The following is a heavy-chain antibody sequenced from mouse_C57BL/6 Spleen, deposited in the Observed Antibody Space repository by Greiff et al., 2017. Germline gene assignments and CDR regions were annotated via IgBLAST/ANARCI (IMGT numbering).Heavy chain of an antibody. J-gene: IGHJ2*01. Sequence: QVQLQQSGAELVKPGASVKISCKASGYAFSSYWMNWVKQRPGKGLEWIGTVYPGDGDTNYNGKFKGKATLTADKSSSTAYMQLSSLTSEDAAVYFCARKGKGYFDYWGQGTTLTVSS. CDR3: ARKGKGYFDY. V-gene: IGHV1-80*01. CDR2: VYPGDGDT. CDR1: GYAFSSYW.